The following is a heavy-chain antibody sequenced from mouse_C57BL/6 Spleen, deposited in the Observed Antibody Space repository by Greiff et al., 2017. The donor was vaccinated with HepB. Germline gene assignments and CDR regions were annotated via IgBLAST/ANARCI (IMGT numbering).Heavy chain of an antibody. CDR2: ISSGSSTI. CDR3: ARSHYYGSSSWFAY. Sequence: EVQGVESGGGLVKPGGSLKLSCAASGFTFSDYGMHWVRQAPEKGLEWVAYISSGSSTIYYADTVKGRFTISRDNAKNTLFLQMTSLRSEDTAMYYCARSHYYGSSSWFAYWGQGTLVTVSA. CDR1: GFTFSDYG. J-gene: IGHJ3*01. V-gene: IGHV5-17*01. D-gene: IGHD1-1*01.